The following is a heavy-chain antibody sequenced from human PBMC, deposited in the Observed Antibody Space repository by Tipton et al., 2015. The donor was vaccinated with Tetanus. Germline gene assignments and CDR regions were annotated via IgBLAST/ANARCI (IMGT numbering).Heavy chain of an antibody. CDR1: GFTFSSYT. V-gene: IGHV3-23*01. Sequence: GSLRLSCAVSGFTFSSYTMNWVRQAPGKGLEWVSAISGSGGSTYYADSVKGRFAISRDNSKNTLYLQMNSLRAEDTAVYYCARAQVVAGTGGFDPWGQGTPVTVSS. D-gene: IGHD6-19*01. CDR3: ARAQVVAGTGGFDP. J-gene: IGHJ5*02. CDR2: ISGSGGST.